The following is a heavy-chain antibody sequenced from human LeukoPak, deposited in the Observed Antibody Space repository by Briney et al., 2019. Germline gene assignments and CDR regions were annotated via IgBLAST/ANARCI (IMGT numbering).Heavy chain of an antibody. CDR2: IYYSGRT. Sequence: SETLSLTCTVSGGSISSGGYYWSWIRQHPGKGLEWIGYIYYSGRTYYNPSLKSRVTISVDTSKNQFSLRLSSVTAADTAVYYCARVLEGSSGQHWYFDLWGRGTLVTVSS. J-gene: IGHJ2*01. CDR1: GGSISSGGYY. D-gene: IGHD6-19*01. V-gene: IGHV4-31*03. CDR3: ARVLEGSSGQHWYFDL.